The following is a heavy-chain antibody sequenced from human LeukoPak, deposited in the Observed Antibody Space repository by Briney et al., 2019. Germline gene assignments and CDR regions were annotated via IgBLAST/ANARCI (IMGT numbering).Heavy chain of an antibody. J-gene: IGHJ3*02. CDR1: GYTFTGYY. CDR2: IIPILGIA. CDR3: ARVRAARDAFDI. V-gene: IGHV1-69*04. Sequence: GASVKVSCKASGYTFTGYYMHWVRQAPGQGLEWMGRIIPILGIANYAQKFQGRVTITADKSTSTAYMELSSLRSEDTAVYYCARVRAARDAFDIWGQGTMVTVSS.